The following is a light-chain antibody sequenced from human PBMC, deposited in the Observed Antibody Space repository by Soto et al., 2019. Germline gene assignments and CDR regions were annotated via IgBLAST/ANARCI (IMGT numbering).Light chain of an antibody. J-gene: IGKJ5*01. CDR2: GAS. Sequence: EIVLTQSPGTLSSSPGERATLSCRASQSFSSSYLAWYQQKPGQAPRLLIYGASSRATGIPDRFSGSGSGTDFTLTISRLEHDDFAVYYCQQYGTSITFGQGTRLEI. CDR3: QQYGTSIT. CDR1: QSFSSSY. V-gene: IGKV3-20*01.